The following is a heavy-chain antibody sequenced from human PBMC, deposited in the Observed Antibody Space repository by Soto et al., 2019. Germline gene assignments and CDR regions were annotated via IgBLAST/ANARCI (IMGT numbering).Heavy chain of an antibody. V-gene: IGHV6-1*01. CDR2: TYYRSKWYY. D-gene: IGHD6-6*01. Sequence: QXLSLTCASSGDXVSSNRDAWNWIRQSPSRGLEWLGSTYYRSKWYYGYSVSVKSRITIKPDTSKNQVSLQLTSVTPEDTDVYYCARIHSSSSSDMDVWGQGTTVTVSS. CDR3: ARIHSSSSSDMDV. CDR1: GDXVSSNRDA. J-gene: IGHJ6*02.